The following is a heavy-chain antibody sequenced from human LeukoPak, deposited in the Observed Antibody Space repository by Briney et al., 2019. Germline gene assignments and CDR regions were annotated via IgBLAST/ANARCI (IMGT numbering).Heavy chain of an antibody. Sequence: PGGSLRLSCAASGFTFSSYAMSWVRQAPGKGLEWVSAISGSGGSTYYADPVKGRFTIPRDNSKNTLYLQMNSLRAEDTAVYYCAKPSYYDSSGYYSYYFDYWGQGTLVTVSS. CDR2: ISGSGGST. V-gene: IGHV3-23*01. CDR1: GFTFSSYA. CDR3: AKPSYYDSSGYYSYYFDY. D-gene: IGHD3-22*01. J-gene: IGHJ4*02.